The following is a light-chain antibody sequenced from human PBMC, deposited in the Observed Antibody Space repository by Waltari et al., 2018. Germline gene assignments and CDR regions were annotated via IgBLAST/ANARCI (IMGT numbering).Light chain of an antibody. J-gene: IGKJ4*01. CDR3: RQRSNWPLT. CDR2: DAS. V-gene: IGKV3-11*01. CDR1: QSISSY. Sequence: EIVLTQSPATLSLSPGERATLSCRASQSISSYLAWYQQKPGQAPRPLIYDASSRATGIPARFSGSGSGTDFTLTISSLEPEDFAVYYCRQRSNWPLTFGGGTKVEIK.